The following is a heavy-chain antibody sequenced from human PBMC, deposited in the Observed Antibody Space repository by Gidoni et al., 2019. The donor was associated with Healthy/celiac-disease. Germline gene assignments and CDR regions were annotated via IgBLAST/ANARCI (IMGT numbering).Heavy chain of an antibody. V-gene: IGHV1-69*01. J-gene: IGHJ4*02. CDR2: INPIFGTA. Sequence: CKASGGTFSSYAISWVRQATGQGLEWMGGINPIFGTANYAQKFQGRVTITADESTSTADMELSSLRSEDTAVYYCARSRLSYGTGSYDQFWDYWGQGTLVTVSS. CDR3: ARSRLSYGTGSYDQFWDY. CDR1: GGTFSSYA. D-gene: IGHD3-10*01.